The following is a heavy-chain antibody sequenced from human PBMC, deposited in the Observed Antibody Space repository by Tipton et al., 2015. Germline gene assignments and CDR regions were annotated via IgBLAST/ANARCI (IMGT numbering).Heavy chain of an antibody. CDR3: AKASYGTPYYYYGVDV. J-gene: IGHJ6*02. CDR2: ISGRGDST. V-gene: IGHV3-23*01. CDR1: GFTFSSHA. Sequence: GSLRISCAGSGFTFSSHALNWVRQAPGKGLEWVSGISGRGDSTYYADSVKGRLTISRDNSKNTVYPQMNSLRAEDTAVYYCAKASYGTPYYYYGVDVWGQGTTFTVSS. D-gene: IGHD5-18*01.